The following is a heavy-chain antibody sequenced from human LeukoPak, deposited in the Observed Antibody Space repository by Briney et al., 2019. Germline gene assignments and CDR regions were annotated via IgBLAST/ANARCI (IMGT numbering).Heavy chain of an antibody. V-gene: IGHV3-23*01. CDR1: GFTFSSYA. CDR3: AKDVDTAMVTEYAFDI. J-gene: IGHJ3*02. D-gene: IGHD5-18*01. Sequence: GGSLRLSCAASGFTFSSYAMSWVRQAPGKGLEWVSAISGSGGSTYYADSVKGRFTISRDNSKNTLYLQMNILRAEDTAVYYCAKDVDTAMVTEYAFDIWGQGTMVTVSS. CDR2: ISGSGGST.